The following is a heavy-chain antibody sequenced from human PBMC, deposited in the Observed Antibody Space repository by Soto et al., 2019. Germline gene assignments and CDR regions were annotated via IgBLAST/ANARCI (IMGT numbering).Heavy chain of an antibody. J-gene: IGHJ5*02. D-gene: IGHD3-9*01. Sequence: PSQTLSLTCAISGDSVSSNSAAWNWIRQSPSRGLEWLGRTYYRSKWYNDYAVSVESRITINPDTSKNQFSLQLNSVTPEDTAVYYCARMSGIRYFDWALNWFDPWGQGTLVTVSS. CDR3: ARMSGIRYFDWALNWFDP. CDR1: GDSVSSNSAA. V-gene: IGHV6-1*01. CDR2: TYYRSKWYN.